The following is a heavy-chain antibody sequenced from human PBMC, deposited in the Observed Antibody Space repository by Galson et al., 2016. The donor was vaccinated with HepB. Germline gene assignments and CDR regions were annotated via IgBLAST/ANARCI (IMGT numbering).Heavy chain of an antibody. CDR1: GFSVSSNY. J-gene: IGHJ4*02. D-gene: IGHD6-6*01. CDR2: IYTSGRI. V-gene: IGHV3-66*01. Sequence: SLRLSCAASGFSVSSNYMGWVRQAPGTGLECVSVIYTSGRIYLADSVTGRFFTSRDNSKNTLHLQMDSLRAEVTAVYYCARAYSRSSRHFDYWGREPWSPSP. CDR3: ARAYSRSSRHFDY.